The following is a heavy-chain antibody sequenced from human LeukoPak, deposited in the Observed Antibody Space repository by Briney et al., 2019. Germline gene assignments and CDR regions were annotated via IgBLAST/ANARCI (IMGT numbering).Heavy chain of an antibody. CDR3: ALLAVASDFDY. CDR2: IASSGTTT. D-gene: IGHD6-19*01. V-gene: IGHV3-48*03. Sequence: TGGSLRLSCAVSGFPFSVYEMNWVRQAPGKGLEWVSNIASSGTTTYYAESVKGRVSISRDNAKSSLYLQMNSLRVEDTAVYYCALLAVASDFDYWGQGALVTVSS. CDR1: GFPFSVYE. J-gene: IGHJ4*02.